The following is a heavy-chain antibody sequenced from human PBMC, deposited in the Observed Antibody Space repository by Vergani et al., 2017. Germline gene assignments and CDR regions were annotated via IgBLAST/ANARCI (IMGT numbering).Heavy chain of an antibody. D-gene: IGHD1-14*01. J-gene: IGHJ4*02. V-gene: IGHV1-46*01. Sequence: QVLLVQSGAEVKKPGASVRVSCKTSGYTFTNYYIHWVRQAPGQGLEWMGIINPSGGSTTYAQQFQGRLTMTRDTSTSTVYMDLSNLRSEDTAVYYCERDSVELGNHGYFDYWGQGTLVTVSS. CDR3: ERDSVELGNHGYFDY. CDR2: INPSGGST. CDR1: GYTFTNYY.